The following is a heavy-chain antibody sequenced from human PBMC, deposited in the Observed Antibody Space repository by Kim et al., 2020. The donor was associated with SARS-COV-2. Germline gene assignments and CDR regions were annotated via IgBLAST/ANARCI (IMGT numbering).Heavy chain of an antibody. Sequence: GGSLRLSCAASGFTFSSYSMNWVRQAPGKGLEWVSSISSSSSYIYYADSVKGRFTISRDNAKNSLYLQMNSLRAEDTAVYYCARGRPLRGYSYGLDYWGQGTLVTVSS. D-gene: IGHD5-18*01. CDR2: ISSSSSYI. CDR3: ARGRPLRGYSYGLDY. J-gene: IGHJ4*02. V-gene: IGHV3-21*01. CDR1: GFTFSSYS.